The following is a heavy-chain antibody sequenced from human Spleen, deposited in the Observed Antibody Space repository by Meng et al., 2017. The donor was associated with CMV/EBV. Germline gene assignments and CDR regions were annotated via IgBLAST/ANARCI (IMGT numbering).Heavy chain of an antibody. D-gene: IGHD2-8*01. Sequence: ASVKVSCKASGYFFIGYSIHWVRQATGQGLEWMGWMNPNSGNTGYAQKFQGRVTMTRNTSISTAYMELSSLRSEDTAVYYCARFGYCTNGVCYRDYYYYGMDVWGQGTTVTVSS. CDR3: ARFGYCTNGVCYRDYYYYGMDV. CDR1: GYFFIGYS. CDR2: MNPNSGNT. V-gene: IGHV1-8*02. J-gene: IGHJ6*02.